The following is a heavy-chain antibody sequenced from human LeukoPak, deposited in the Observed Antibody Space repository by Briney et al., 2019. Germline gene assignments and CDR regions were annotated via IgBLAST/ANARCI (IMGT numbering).Heavy chain of an antibody. J-gene: IGHJ4*02. CDR2: ISTTSSVT. Sequence: GGSLRLSCAASGFSFSMFSMNWVRQAPGKGLEWVSSISTTSSVTDYAESVKGRFTVSRGNAKSLLYLQMNSLRAEDTGLYYCAREMSGSGRNYWGQGTPVIVSS. V-gene: IGHV3-21*01. D-gene: IGHD3-10*01. CDR3: AREMSGSGRNY. CDR1: GFSFSMFS.